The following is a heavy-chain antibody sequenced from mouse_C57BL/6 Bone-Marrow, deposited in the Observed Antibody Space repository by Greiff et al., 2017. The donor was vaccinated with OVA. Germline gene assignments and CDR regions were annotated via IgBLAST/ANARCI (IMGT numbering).Heavy chain of an antibody. D-gene: IGHD1-1*01. Sequence: EVQLVESGGGLVQPGESLKLSCESNEYEFPSHDMSWVRKTPEKRLELVAAINSDGGSTYYPDTMERRFIISRDNTKKTLYLQMSSLRSEDTALYYWARSSYDGSSHWYFDVWGTGTTVTVSS. J-gene: IGHJ1*03. CDR3: ARSSYDGSSHWYFDV. V-gene: IGHV5-2*01. CDR1: EYEFPSHD. CDR2: INSDGGST.